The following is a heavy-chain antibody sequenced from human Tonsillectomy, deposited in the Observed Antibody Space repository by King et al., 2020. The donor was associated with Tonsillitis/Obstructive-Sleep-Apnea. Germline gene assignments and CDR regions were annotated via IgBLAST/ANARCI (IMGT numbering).Heavy chain of an antibody. CDR2: INHSGST. CDR1: GGSFSGYY. J-gene: IGHJ6*03. D-gene: IGHD6-6*01. CDR3: ARVLAARPRSATGYYMDV. V-gene: IGHV4-34*01. Sequence: VQLQQWGSGLLKPSETLSLPCAVYGGSFSGYYWSWIRQHPGKGLEWIGEINHSGSTNYNPSLKSRVTISVDTSKNQFSLKLSSVTAADTAVYYCARVLAARPRSATGYYMDVWGKGTTVTVSS.